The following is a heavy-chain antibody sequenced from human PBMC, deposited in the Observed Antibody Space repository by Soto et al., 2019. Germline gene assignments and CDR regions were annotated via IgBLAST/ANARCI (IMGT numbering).Heavy chain of an antibody. V-gene: IGHV3-23*01. Sequence: EVLLLESGGGLVQPGGSLRLSCTASGFTFSSYAMNWVRQAPGKGLEWVSVISGSGGSTYYADSVKGRFTISRDNSKNTLYLQMNSLRAEDTAVYYCXXXTSXWYFDYWGQGTLVTVSS. CDR3: XXXTSXWYFDY. D-gene: IGHD6-19*01. J-gene: IGHJ4*02. CDR1: GFTFSSYA. CDR2: ISGSGGST.